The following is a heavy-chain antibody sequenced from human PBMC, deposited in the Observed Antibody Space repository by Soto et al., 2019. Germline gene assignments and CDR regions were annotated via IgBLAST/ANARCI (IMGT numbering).Heavy chain of an antibody. CDR3: VRPATTGTSNCFDP. CDR1: GASISNTYYY. Sequence: QLRLQESGPGLVKPSETLSLTCTVSGASISNTYYYWGWIRQPPGKGLEWIGSIYYSGTTYYNPSLKSRVTLAVDTSKNQFSLKLSSVTAADTAVYYCVRPATTGTSNCFDPWGQGTLVTVSS. V-gene: IGHV4-39*01. D-gene: IGHD4-4*01. J-gene: IGHJ5*02. CDR2: IYYSGTT.